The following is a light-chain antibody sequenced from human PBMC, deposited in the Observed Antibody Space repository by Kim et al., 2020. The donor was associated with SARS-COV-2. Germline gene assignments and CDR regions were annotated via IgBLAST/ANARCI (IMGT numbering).Light chain of an antibody. CDR2: KAS. Sequence: DIQITQYPSALSASVGDRVTITCRASQTISTWLAWYQQKPGKAPKLLIYKASSLESGVPSRFSGSGSGTEFTLTISSLQPDDFATYYCQQYDTFSYTFGQGTKLEI. V-gene: IGKV1-5*03. CDR1: QTISTW. J-gene: IGKJ2*01. CDR3: QQYDTFSYT.